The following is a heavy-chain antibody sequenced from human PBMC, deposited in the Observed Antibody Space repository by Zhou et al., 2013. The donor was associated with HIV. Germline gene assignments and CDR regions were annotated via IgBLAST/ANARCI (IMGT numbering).Heavy chain of an antibody. D-gene: IGHD2-2*02. Sequence: QVQLVQSGAEVKKPGASVKVSCKASGYSFTNYGINWVRQAPGQGLEWMGWISAYEGNTNYAQKLQGRVTLTTDTTTSTAYMELRSLRSEDTAVYYCARAPVVGPAAILGDWGQGTLVTVSS. CDR2: ISAYEGNT. CDR3: ARAPVVGPAAILGD. J-gene: IGHJ4*02. V-gene: IGHV1-18*01. CDR1: GYSFTNYG.